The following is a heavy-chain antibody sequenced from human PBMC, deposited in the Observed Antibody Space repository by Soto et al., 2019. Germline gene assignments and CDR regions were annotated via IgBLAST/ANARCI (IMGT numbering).Heavy chain of an antibody. D-gene: IGHD6-19*01. V-gene: IGHV3-23*01. J-gene: IGHJ4*02. Sequence: GGSLRLSCAASGFTFSSYAMSWVRQAPGKGLEWVSAISGSGGSTYYVDSVKGRFTISRDNSKNTLYLQMNSLRAEDTAVYYWAKTSIAVAGHTNDYWGQGTLVTVSS. CDR2: ISGSGGST. CDR3: AKTSIAVAGHTNDY. CDR1: GFTFSSYA.